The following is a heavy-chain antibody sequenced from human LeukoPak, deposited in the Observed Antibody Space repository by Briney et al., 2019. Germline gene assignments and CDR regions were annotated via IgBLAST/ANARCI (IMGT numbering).Heavy chain of an antibody. D-gene: IGHD2-2*01. CDR1: GGTFSSYA. V-gene: IGHV1-2*02. CDR2: INPNSGGT. CDR3: AVYCSSTSCPPLDY. J-gene: IGHJ4*02. Sequence: ASVKVSCKASGGTFSSYAISWVRQAPGQGLEWMGWINPNSGGTNYAQKFQGRVTMTRDTSISTAYMELSRLRSDDTAVYYCAVYCSSTSCPPLDYWGQGTLVTVSS.